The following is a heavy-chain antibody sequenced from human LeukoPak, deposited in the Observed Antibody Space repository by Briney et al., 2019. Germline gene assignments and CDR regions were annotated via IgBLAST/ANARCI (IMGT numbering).Heavy chain of an antibody. Sequence: PGRSLRLSCAASGFTFSSYAMHWVRQAPGKGLEWVAVISYDGSNKYYADSVKGRLTISRDNSKNTLYLQMNSLRAEDTAVYYCAKGAWYNWNHCFDYWGQGTLVTVSS. CDR1: GFTFSSYA. V-gene: IGHV3-30-3*01. D-gene: IGHD1-14*01. CDR3: AKGAWYNWNHCFDY. J-gene: IGHJ4*02. CDR2: ISYDGSNK.